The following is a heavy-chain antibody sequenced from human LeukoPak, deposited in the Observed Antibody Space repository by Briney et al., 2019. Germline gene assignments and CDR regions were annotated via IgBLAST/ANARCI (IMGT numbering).Heavy chain of an antibody. CDR2: INPSGGST. CDR1: GYTFTSYY. Sequence: GASVKVSCKASGYTFTSYYMHWVRQAPGQGLEWMGIINPSGGSTSYAQKFQGRVTMTRDMSTSTVYMELSSLRSEDTAVYYCARVYNSYYYYMDVWGKGTPVTVSS. V-gene: IGHV1-46*01. CDR3: ARVYNSYYYYMDV. D-gene: IGHD1-14*01. J-gene: IGHJ6*03.